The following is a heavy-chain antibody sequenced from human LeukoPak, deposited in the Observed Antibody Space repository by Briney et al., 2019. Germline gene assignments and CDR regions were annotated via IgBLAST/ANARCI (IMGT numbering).Heavy chain of an antibody. CDR1: GYTFTGYY. D-gene: IGHD6-19*01. CDR3: ARELSVAGENAFEY. J-gene: IGHJ4*02. CDR2: INPKSGGT. Sequence: AAVKVSFKASGYTFTGYYMHWVRQAPGQGLEWMGWINPKSGGTNYAQKFQGRVTMTRDTSISTAYMELRRLRSDDTAVYYCARELSVAGENAFEYWGQGTLVTVSS. V-gene: IGHV1-2*02.